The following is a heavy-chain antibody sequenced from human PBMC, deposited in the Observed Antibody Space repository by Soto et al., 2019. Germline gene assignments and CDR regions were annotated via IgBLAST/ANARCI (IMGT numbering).Heavy chain of an antibody. CDR1: DFTFSNYW. CDR2: IKSDGSST. J-gene: IGHJ4*02. V-gene: IGHV3-74*01. Sequence: EVQLVESGGGVVQPGGSLRLSCAASDFTFSNYWMYWVRQAPGKGLVWVSRIKSDGSSTSYADSVEGRFTISRDNAKHTLYLQMNSLRGEDTAVYYCARSPSSGWYYFDYWGQGALVTVSS. CDR3: ARSPSSGWYYFDY. D-gene: IGHD6-19*01.